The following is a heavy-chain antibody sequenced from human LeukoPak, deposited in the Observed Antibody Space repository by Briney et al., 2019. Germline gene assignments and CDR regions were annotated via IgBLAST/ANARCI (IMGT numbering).Heavy chain of an antibody. D-gene: IGHD5-12*01. CDR1: GFTFSSYG. CDR3: AKDRVHYSGYDYFDP. CDR2: IRYDGSDK. J-gene: IGHJ5*02. V-gene: IGHV3-30*02. Sequence: GGSLRLSCAASGFTFSSYGMHWVRQAPGKGLEWVAFIRYDGSDKNYADSVKGRFTISRDNSKNTLYLQMNSLRAEDTAVYYCAKDRVHYSGYDYFDPWGHGTLVTVSS.